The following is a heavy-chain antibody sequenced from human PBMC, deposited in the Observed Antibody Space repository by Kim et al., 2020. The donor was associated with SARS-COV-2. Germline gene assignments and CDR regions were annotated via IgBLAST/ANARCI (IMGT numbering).Heavy chain of an antibody. D-gene: IGHD1-1*01. CDR1: GYTFNSYY. V-gene: IGHV1-46*02. Sequence: ASVKVSCKASGYTFNSYYMYWVRQAPGQGLEWVGIINPNSGSTNYAQKFQGRVTMTTDTSTTTAYMDLRSLRSEDTAVYYCATSHGGTRAADAFDFWGQG. CDR2: INPNSGST. J-gene: IGHJ3*01. CDR3: ATSHGGTRAADAFDF.